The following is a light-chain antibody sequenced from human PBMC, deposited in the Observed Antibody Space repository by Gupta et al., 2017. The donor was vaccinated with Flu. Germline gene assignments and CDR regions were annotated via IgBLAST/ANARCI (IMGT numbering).Light chain of an antibody. CDR3: QHENNGHPRGT. CDR2: DAS. J-gene: IGKJ1*01. V-gene: IGKV3-15*01. CDR1: QSVSRN. Sequence: EIVMTQSPATLSVSPGERATLSCRASQSVSRNLAWYQQRPGQTPRLLIFDASTRAKGIPARFSGSGDETEFTLTISSRQSEDFAAYYCQHENNGHPRGTFGQGTKVEIK.